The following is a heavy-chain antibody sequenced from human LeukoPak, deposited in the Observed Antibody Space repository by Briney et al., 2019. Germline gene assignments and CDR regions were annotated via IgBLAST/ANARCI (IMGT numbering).Heavy chain of an antibody. CDR2: ISAYNGNT. J-gene: IGHJ6*03. Sequence: ASVKVSCKXSGHTFTSYGISWVRQAPGQGLEWMGRISAYNGNTNYAQKLQGRVTMTTDTSTSTAYMELRSLRSDDTAVYYCARDSNSGSYYASYYYMDVWGKGTTVTVSS. CDR1: GHTFTSYG. D-gene: IGHD1-26*01. V-gene: IGHV1-18*01. CDR3: ARDSNSGSYYASYYYMDV.